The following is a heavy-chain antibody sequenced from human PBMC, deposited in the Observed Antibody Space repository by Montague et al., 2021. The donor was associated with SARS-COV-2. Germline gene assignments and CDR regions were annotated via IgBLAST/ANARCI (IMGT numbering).Heavy chain of an antibody. J-gene: IGHJ4*02. CDR3: ARVEFGEYFDY. Sequence: SETLSLTCTVSGGSISRYYWRWIRHSPGKGLEWIGNVFYSVSTNYNPSLKSRVTIFVDRSKNQFSLRLSSVTAADTAVYYCARVEFGEYFDYWGQGTLVTVSS. CDR1: GGSISRYY. CDR2: VFYSVST. D-gene: IGHD3-10*01. V-gene: IGHV4-59*01.